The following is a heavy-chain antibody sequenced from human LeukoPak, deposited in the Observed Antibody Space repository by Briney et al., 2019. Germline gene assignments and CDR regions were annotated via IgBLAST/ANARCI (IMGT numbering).Heavy chain of an antibody. V-gene: IGHV4-59*08. CDR3: ARHMVKYYYGSGSYYNWTPIDY. J-gene: IGHJ4*02. CDR2: IYYSGST. Sequence: SETLSLTCTVSGGSISSYYWSWIRQPPGKGLEWIGYIYYSGSTNYNPSLKSRVTISVDTSKNQFSLKLSSVTAADTAVYYCARHMVKYYYGSGSYYNWTPIDYWGQGTLVTVSS. CDR1: GGSISSYY. D-gene: IGHD3-10*01.